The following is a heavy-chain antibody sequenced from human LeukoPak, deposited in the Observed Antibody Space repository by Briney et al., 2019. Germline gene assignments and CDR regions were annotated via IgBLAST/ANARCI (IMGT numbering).Heavy chain of an antibody. J-gene: IGHJ6*03. CDR2: IYYSGST. V-gene: IGHV4-31*03. D-gene: IGHD2-2*01. CDR3: ARNLYCSSTSCYLYYYYYMDV. CDR1: GGSISSGGYY. Sequence: SQTLSLTCTVSGGSISSGGYYGSWIRQHPGKGLEWIGYIYYSGSTYYNPSLKSRVTISVDTSKNQFSLKLSSVTAADTAVYYCARNLYCSSTSCYLYYYYYMDVWGKGTTVTVSS.